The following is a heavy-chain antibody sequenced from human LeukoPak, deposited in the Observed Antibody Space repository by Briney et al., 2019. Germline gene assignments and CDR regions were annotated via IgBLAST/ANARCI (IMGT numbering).Heavy chain of an antibody. CDR1: GFTFSSYG. Sequence: GRSLRLSCAASGFTFSSYGMHWVRQAPGKGLEWVAVISYDGSNKYYADSVKGRFTISRDNSKNTLYLQMNSLRAEDTAVYYCARAVIVGATNFDYWGQGTLVTVSS. V-gene: IGHV3-30*03. CDR3: ARAVIVGATNFDY. J-gene: IGHJ4*02. CDR2: ISYDGSNK. D-gene: IGHD1-26*01.